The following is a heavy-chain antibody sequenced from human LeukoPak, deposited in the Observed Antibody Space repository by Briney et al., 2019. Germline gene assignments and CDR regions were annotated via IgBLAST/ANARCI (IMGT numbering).Heavy chain of an antibody. J-gene: IGHJ3*02. CDR3: ARRVAVARSDAFDI. D-gene: IGHD6-19*01. V-gene: IGHV1-18*01. Sequence: ASVKVSCKASGYTFTSYGISWVRRAPGQGLEWMGWISSYNGNTNYAQKLQGRVTMSTDTSTGTAYMELRSLRSDDTAVYYCARRVAVARSDAFDIWGQGTMVTVSS. CDR2: ISSYNGNT. CDR1: GYTFTSYG.